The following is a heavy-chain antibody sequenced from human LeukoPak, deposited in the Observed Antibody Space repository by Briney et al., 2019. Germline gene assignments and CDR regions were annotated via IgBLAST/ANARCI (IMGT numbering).Heavy chain of an antibody. CDR2: INPNSGDT. Sequence: ASVKVSCKASGYTFTGYYMHWVRQAPGQGLEWMGWINPNSGDTNYAQKFQGRVTMTRDTSISTAYMELSRLRSDDTAVYYCARSITMVRGVIIKSPYDAFDIWGQGTMVTVSS. J-gene: IGHJ3*02. V-gene: IGHV1-2*02. CDR3: ARSITMVRGVIIKSPYDAFDI. CDR1: GYTFTGYY. D-gene: IGHD3-10*01.